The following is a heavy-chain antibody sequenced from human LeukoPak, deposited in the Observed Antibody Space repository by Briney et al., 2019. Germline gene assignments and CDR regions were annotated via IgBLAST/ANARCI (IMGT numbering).Heavy chain of an antibody. CDR2: ITWNSDNI. CDR1: GFTFEDYA. D-gene: IGHD6-19*01. CDR3: VKESEDSSGWATRYYFDY. Sequence: GGSLRLSCAASGFTFEDYAMHWVRQAPGKGLEWVAGITWNSDNIDYAESVRGRFTISRDNAKNSLYLEMSSLRLEDTALYYCVKESEDSSGWATRYYFDYWGQGSLVTVSS. J-gene: IGHJ4*02. V-gene: IGHV3-9*01.